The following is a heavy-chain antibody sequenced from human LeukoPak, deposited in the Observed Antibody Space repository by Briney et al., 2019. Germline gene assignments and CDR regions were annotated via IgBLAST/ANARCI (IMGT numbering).Heavy chain of an antibody. D-gene: IGHD1-26*01. J-gene: IGHJ3*02. CDR2: ISGSGGNT. V-gene: IGHV3-23*01. CDR3: AKEDGRYSTWGAFDI. CDR1: GFSFSSYA. Sequence: GGSLRLSCAASGFSFSSYAMSWVRQAPGKGLEWVSAISGSGGNTYYADSVKGRFTISRDNSKNTQYLQMNSLRAEDTAVYYCAKEDGRYSTWGAFDIWGQGTMVAVSS.